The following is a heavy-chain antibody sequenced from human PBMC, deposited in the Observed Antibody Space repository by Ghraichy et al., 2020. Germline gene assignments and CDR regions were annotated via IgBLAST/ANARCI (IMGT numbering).Heavy chain of an antibody. D-gene: IGHD4/OR15-4a*01. J-gene: IGHJ3*02. CDR1: GFSFISYA. CDR3: AKDLDYGGPGGALEI. Sequence: GGSLRLSCVTSGFSFISYALTWVRQAPGKGPEWVSSIGDSGKYTYYADAAKGRFTISKDNSKKTLYLQMNSLRAEDTAVYYCAKDLDYGGPGGALEIWGHGTMVTVSS. V-gene: IGHV3-23*01. CDR2: IGDSGKYT.